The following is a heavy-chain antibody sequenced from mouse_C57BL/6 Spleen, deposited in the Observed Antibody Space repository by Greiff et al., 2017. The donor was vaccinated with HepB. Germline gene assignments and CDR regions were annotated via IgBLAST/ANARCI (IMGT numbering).Heavy chain of an antibody. J-gene: IGHJ1*03. CDR2: INPYNGDT. Sequence: VQLQQSGPELVKPGASVKISCKASGYSFTGYFMNWVMQSHGKSLEWIGRINPYNGDTFYNQKFKGKATLTVDKSSSTAHMELRSLTSEDSAVYYCARRLCGSSPWYFDVWGTGTTVTVSS. CDR1: GYSFTGYF. D-gene: IGHD1-1*01. V-gene: IGHV1-20*01. CDR3: ARRLCGSSPWYFDV.